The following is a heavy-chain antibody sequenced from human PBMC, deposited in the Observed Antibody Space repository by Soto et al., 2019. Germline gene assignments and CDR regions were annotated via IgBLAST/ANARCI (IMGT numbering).Heavy chain of an antibody. D-gene: IGHD2-2*01. J-gene: IGHJ4*02. Sequence: QVPLVQSGAEVKKPGASVKVSCKASGDTFASYGINWVRQAPGQGLEWMGWINVNNGNTNYAQKFQDRVTMTTDTSTTTVYMELRSLRSDDTAVYYCAGGIRVGQGFVYWGQGPLITVSS. V-gene: IGHV1-18*01. CDR1: GDTFASYG. CDR2: INVNNGNT. CDR3: AGGIRVGQGFVY.